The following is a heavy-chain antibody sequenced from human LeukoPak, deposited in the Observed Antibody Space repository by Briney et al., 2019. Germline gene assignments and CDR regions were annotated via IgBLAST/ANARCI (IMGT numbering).Heavy chain of an antibody. Sequence: GGSLRLSCAASGFTFSSYEMNWVRQAPGKGLEWVSYISSSGSTIYYADSVKGRFTISRDNAKNSLYLQMNSLRAEDTAVYYCARGEGYSSGWSLDYWGQGTLVTVSS. J-gene: IGHJ4*02. V-gene: IGHV3-48*03. CDR3: ARGEGYSSGWSLDY. CDR2: ISSSGSTI. CDR1: GFTFSSYE. D-gene: IGHD6-19*01.